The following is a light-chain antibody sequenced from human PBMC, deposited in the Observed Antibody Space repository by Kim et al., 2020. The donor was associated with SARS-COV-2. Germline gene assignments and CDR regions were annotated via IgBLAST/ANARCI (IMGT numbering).Light chain of an antibody. V-gene: IGKV1-39*01. CDR2: AAS. CDR1: QSISGY. J-gene: IGKJ4*01. Sequence: ASVGDRVTITCRASQSISGYLNWYQQKPGKAPKLLIYAASSLQSGVPSRFSGSGSGTDFTLTISSLQPEDFATYYCQQSYSTPLTFGGGTKVDIK. CDR3: QQSYSTPLT.